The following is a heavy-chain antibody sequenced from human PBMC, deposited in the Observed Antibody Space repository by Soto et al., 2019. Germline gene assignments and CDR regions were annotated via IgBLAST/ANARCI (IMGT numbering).Heavy chain of an antibody. Sequence: PGGSLSLSCAATGFSFSGFEMQWVRQASGKGLEWVGRMRSKANSYATAYGASVKGRFTVSRDDSKNTVYLQMSSLQTEDTAIYYCKRYLFNYPVDYGMDVWGQGTTVNVSS. CDR3: KRYLFNYPVDYGMDV. V-gene: IGHV3-73*01. J-gene: IGHJ6*02. CDR2: MRSKANSYAT. D-gene: IGHD4-4*01. CDR1: GFSFSGFE.